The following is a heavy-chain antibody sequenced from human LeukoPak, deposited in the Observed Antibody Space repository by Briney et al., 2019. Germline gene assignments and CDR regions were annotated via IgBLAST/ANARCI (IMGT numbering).Heavy chain of an antibody. CDR3: ARGGLWFGESPQYNWFDP. J-gene: IGHJ5*02. Sequence: SETLSLTCTVSGYSISSGYYWGWIRQPPGKGLEWIGEINHSGSTNYNPSLKSRVTISVDTSKNQFSLKLSSVTAADTAVYYCARGGLWFGESPQYNWFDPWGQGTLVTVSS. CDR1: GYSISSGYY. D-gene: IGHD3-10*01. CDR2: INHSGST. V-gene: IGHV4-38-2*02.